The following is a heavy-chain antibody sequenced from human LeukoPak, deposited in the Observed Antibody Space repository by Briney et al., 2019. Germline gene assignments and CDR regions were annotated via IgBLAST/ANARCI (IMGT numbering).Heavy chain of an antibody. Sequence: GGSLRLSCAASGFTFSSYGMHWVRQAPGKGLEWGAVISYDGSNKYYADSVKGRFTISRDNSKNTLYLQMNSLRAEDTAVYYCAKDDGVAVAGTGTFDPWGQGTLVTVSS. V-gene: IGHV3-30*18. CDR1: GFTFSSYG. CDR2: ISYDGSNK. J-gene: IGHJ5*02. CDR3: AKDDGVAVAGTGTFDP. D-gene: IGHD6-19*01.